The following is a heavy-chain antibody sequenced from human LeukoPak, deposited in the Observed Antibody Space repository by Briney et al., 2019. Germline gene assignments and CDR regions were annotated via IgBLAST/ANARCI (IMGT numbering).Heavy chain of an antibody. CDR1: GFTFSSYS. CDR2: ISSSSSYI. CDR3: AKDLYDFWSGYYTDHFDY. J-gene: IGHJ4*02. Sequence: GGSLRLSCAASGFTFSSYSMNWVRQAPGKGLEWVSSISSSSSYIYYADSVKGRFTISRDNAKNTLYLQMNSLRAEDTAVYYCAKDLYDFWSGYYTDHFDYWGQGTLVTVSS. V-gene: IGHV3-21*01. D-gene: IGHD3-3*01.